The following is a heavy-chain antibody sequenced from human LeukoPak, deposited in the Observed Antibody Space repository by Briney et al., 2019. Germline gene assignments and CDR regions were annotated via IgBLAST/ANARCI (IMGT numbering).Heavy chain of an antibody. CDR3: VSQEVVPH. Sequence: GGPLRLSCAASGFSFTNYWMSRVRQAPGKGLEWVANVKEDGTTKQYVDPVKGRFTISRDNAKNSLYLQMDSLRAEDTAVYYCVSQEVVPHWGQGTLVSVSS. CDR2: VKEDGTTK. CDR1: GFSFTNYW. J-gene: IGHJ4*02. V-gene: IGHV3-7*01. D-gene: IGHD2-15*01.